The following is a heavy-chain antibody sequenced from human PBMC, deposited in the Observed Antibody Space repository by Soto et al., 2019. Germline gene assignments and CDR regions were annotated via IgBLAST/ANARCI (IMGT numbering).Heavy chain of an antibody. CDR1: GGSIISYY. D-gene: IGHD6-13*01. V-gene: IGHV4-59*01. Sequence: QVQLQESGPGLVKPSESLSLTCSISGGSIISYYWTWIRQPPGKELEWIGYVYYTGATRSNPSLEGRVTVSLGTPNKQFSLKLSSVTAADTAVYYCARGIRSGSSDGGGFDPWGQGILVTVSS. CDR2: VYYTGAT. CDR3: ARGIRSGSSDGGGFDP. J-gene: IGHJ5*02.